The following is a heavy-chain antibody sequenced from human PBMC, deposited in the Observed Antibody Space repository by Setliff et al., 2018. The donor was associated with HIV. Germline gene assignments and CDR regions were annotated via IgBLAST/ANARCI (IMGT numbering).Heavy chain of an antibody. J-gene: IGHJ4*02. Sequence: SGPTLVNPTQTLTLTCTFSGFSLSTSGVGVGWIRQPPGKALEWLALIYWDDDKHYSPSLKGRLTITKDTSKNQVVLKMANMDPVDTATYFCVYRDYGGNPPRYYFDLWGQGTVVTVSS. CDR1: GFSLSTSGVG. CDR2: IYWDDDK. V-gene: IGHV2-5*02. CDR3: VYRDYGGNPPRYYFDL. D-gene: IGHD4-17*01.